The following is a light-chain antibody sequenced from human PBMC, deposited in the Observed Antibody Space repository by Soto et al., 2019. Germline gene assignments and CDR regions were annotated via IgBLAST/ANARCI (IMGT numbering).Light chain of an antibody. J-gene: IGLJ1*01. CDR3: SSFTSGSSLLL. CDR2: DVT. CDR1: STDVGGYNF. V-gene: IGLV2-14*01. Sequence: QSALTQPASVSGSPGQSITITCTGTSTDVGGYNFVSWYRLHSGQAPKRVIYDVTNRPSGISDRFSGSKSGNTASLTISGLRPDDEGDYYCSSFTSGSSLLLFGAGTKVTVL.